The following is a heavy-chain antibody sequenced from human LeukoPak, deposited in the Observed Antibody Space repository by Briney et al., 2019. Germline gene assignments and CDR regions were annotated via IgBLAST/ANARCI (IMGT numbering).Heavy chain of an antibody. J-gene: IGHJ5*02. D-gene: IGHD3-10*01. CDR2: IHYTGRT. CDR1: GASINTSNFY. CDR3: ARQGSMTRGGYWLDP. Sequence: PSETLSLTCTVSGASINTSNFYWAWIRQHPGKGLESIGNIHYTGRTYSSASLNSRVTISVDTSKNQFSLKLTSVTVADTAVYFRARQGSMTRGGYWLDPWGQGTLVIVSS. V-gene: IGHV4-39*01.